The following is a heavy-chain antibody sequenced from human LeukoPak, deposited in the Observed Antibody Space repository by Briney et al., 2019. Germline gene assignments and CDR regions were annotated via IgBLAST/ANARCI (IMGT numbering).Heavy chain of an antibody. CDR1: GFTFSIYA. CDR2: ISGGGGGT. CDR3: AKGGSRVAAAINWFDP. Sequence: GGSLRLSCAASGFTFSIYAMSWVRQGPGKGLEWVSTISGGGGGTYYADSVKGRFTISRDNSKNTLYLQMNSLRAEDTAVYYCAKGGSRVAAAINWFDPWGQGTLVTVSS. V-gene: IGHV3-23*01. J-gene: IGHJ5*02. D-gene: IGHD6-13*01.